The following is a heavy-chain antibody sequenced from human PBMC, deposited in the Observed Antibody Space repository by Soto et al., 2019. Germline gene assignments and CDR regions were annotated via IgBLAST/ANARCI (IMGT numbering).Heavy chain of an antibody. CDR3: ARRRYCGGDCYYYGMDV. CDR1: GYSFTSYW. CDR2: IYPGDSDT. D-gene: IGHD2-21*01. V-gene: IGHV5-51*01. Sequence: GESLKISCKGSGYSFTSYWIGWVRQMPGKGLEWMGIIYPGDSDTRYSPSFQGQVTISADKSISTAYLQWSSLKASDTAMYYCARRRYCGGDCYYYGMDVWGQGTTVTVSS. J-gene: IGHJ6*02.